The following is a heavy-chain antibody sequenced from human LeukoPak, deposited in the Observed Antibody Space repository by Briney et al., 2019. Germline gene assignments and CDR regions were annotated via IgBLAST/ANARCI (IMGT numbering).Heavy chain of an antibody. CDR3: VRGLIEDY. CDR2: IKEDGSEK. D-gene: IGHD2/OR15-2a*01. CDR1: GFTFSTYW. J-gene: IGHJ4*02. Sequence: GGSLRCSCAASGFTFSTYWMSWVRQGQGKGLEWVGNIKEDGSEKYYGDSVTGRFTISRDNAKISMSIQMNTLRGGDTAVYYCVRGLIEDYWGQGTLVTVSS. V-gene: IGHV3-7*01.